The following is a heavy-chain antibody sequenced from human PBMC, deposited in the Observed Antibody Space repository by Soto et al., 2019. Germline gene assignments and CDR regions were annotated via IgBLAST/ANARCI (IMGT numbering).Heavy chain of an antibody. J-gene: IGHJ6*02. CDR3: AKGGVAGSGYDSGRYSYYRIDF. V-gene: IGHV3-23*01. D-gene: IGHD5-12*01. Sequence: GXLRLSCAASGFAVSSYAMSWVRQATGKGMEWVSAISGSGGSTYYADSVKGRFTISRDNSKNTMYLKMKSLRADDTAVYYCAKGGVAGSGYDSGRYSYYRIDFWGQGTTVTVSS. CDR2: ISGSGGST. CDR1: GFAVSSYA.